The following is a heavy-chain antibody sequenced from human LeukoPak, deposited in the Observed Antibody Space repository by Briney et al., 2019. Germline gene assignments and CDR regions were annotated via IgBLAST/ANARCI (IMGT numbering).Heavy chain of an antibody. Sequence: SETLSLTCAVYGGSFSGYYWSWIRQPPGKGLEWIGYIYYSGSTYYNPSLKSRVTISVDTSKNQFSLKLSSVTAADTAVYYCARGNYDFWSGTTNYYFDYWGQGTLVTVSS. V-gene: IGHV4-34*09. D-gene: IGHD3-3*01. J-gene: IGHJ4*02. CDR3: ARGNYDFWSGTTNYYFDY. CDR2: IYYSGST. CDR1: GGSFSGYY.